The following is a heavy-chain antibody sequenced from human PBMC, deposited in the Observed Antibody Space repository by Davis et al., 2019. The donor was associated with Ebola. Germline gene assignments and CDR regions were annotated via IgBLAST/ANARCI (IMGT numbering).Heavy chain of an antibody. D-gene: IGHD6-13*01. CDR1: GYTFTHYA. J-gene: IGHJ4*02. CDR2: INTNTGNP. Sequence: AASVKVSCRASGYTFTHYAMTWVRQAPGQGLEWMGWINTNTGNPTYAQGFPGRFVFSLNTYVSTAYLQISSLKAEDSAVYFCTTGSSWDKFDYWGQGTLVTVSS. V-gene: IGHV7-4-1*02. CDR3: TTGSSWDKFDY.